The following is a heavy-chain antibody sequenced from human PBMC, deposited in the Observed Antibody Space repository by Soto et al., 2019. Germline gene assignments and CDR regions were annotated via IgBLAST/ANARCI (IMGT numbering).Heavy chain of an antibody. D-gene: IGHD6-19*01. Sequence: SETVSLTCTVSGGSISSGDYYWSWIRQPPRKGLEWIGYIYYSGSTYYNPSLKSRVTISVDTSKNQFSLKLSSVTAADTAVYYCAQYSSGRAFDIWGQGTMVTVSS. CDR1: GGSISSGDYY. CDR3: AQYSSGRAFDI. J-gene: IGHJ3*02. CDR2: IYYSGST. V-gene: IGHV4-30-4*01.